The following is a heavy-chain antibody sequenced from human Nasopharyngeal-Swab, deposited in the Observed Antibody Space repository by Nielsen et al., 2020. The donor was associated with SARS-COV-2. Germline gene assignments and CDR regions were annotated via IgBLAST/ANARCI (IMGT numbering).Heavy chain of an antibody. CDR3: ARGRQQWLIYDY. V-gene: IGHV4-34*01. J-gene: IGHJ4*02. D-gene: IGHD6-19*01. CDR1: GGSSSSYY. Sequence: SQTLSLTCAVYGGSSSSYYWTWIRQPPGKGLEWIGEINHGGGTNYNPSLKSRVTISVDTSKNQFSLNLSSVTAADTAVYYCARGRQQWLIYDYWGQGTLVTVSS. CDR2: INHGGGT.